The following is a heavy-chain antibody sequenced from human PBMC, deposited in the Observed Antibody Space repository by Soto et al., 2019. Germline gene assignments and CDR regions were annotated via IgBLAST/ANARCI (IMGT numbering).Heavy chain of an antibody. CDR1: GGSISSSSYY. V-gene: IGHV4-39*01. D-gene: IGHD3-3*01. CDR2: IYYSGST. Sequence: SETLSLTCTVSGGSISSSSYYWGWIRQPPGKGLEWIGSIYYSGSTYYNPSLKSRVTISVDTSKNQFSLKLSSVTAADTAVYYCARRYDFWSGYSKNWFDPWGQGTLVTVSS. CDR3: ARRYDFWSGYSKNWFDP. J-gene: IGHJ5*02.